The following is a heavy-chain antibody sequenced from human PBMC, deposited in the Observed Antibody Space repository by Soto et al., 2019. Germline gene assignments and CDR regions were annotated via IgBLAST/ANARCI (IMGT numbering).Heavy chain of an antibody. D-gene: IGHD2-15*01. CDR1: GFTFSSYG. CDR2: ISYDGSNK. Sequence: GGSLRLSCAASGFTFSSYGMHWVRQAPGKGLEWVAVISYDGSNKYYADSVKGRFTISRDNSKNTLYLQMNSLRAEDTAVYYCAKDRFEYCSGGSCSAFFVDWGQGTLVTVSS. V-gene: IGHV3-30*18. CDR3: AKDRFEYCSGGSCSAFFVD. J-gene: IGHJ4*02.